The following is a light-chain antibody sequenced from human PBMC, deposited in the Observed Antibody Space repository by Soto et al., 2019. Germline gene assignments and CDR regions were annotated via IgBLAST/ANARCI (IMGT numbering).Light chain of an antibody. Sequence: DIVLTQSPGTLSLSPGERVTLSCRASQTIRSTYFAWYQQKPGQAPRLLIYGASSRATGIPVRFSGTGSGTDFALTISRLEPEDSAVYYCQQYGSSLITFCRGTRLEIK. J-gene: IGKJ5*01. CDR1: QTIRSTY. CDR3: QQYGSSLIT. CDR2: GAS. V-gene: IGKV3-20*01.